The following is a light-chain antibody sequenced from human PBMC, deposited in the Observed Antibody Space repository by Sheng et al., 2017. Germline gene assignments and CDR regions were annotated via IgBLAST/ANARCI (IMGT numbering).Light chain of an antibody. V-gene: IGKV3-15*01. Sequence: EIVMTQSPATLSVSPGERATLSCRASQSVGSKLAWYQRKPGQSPRLLIYGASTRATGIPARFSGSGSGTEFTLTISSLQSEDFAVYYCQQYASFPITFGQGTRLEIK. CDR3: QQYASFPIT. CDR1: QSVGSK. J-gene: IGKJ5*01. CDR2: GAS.